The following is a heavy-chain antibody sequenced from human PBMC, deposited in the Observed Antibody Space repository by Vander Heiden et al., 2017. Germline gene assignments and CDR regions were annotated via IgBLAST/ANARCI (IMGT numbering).Heavy chain of an antibody. J-gene: IGHJ6*02. Sequence: EVQLVESGGDLVQAGGSLTLSCTASGFPFSNYWMHWVRQAPGKGLVWVSRIYDDAGSTTYADSVKGRFTISRDNAKNTLYLQMNSLRVEDTAVYYCARDGGGLGVWGQGTTVTVSS. CDR1: GFPFSNYW. V-gene: IGHV3-74*01. CDR3: ARDGGGLGV. CDR2: IYDDAGST. D-gene: IGHD2-15*01.